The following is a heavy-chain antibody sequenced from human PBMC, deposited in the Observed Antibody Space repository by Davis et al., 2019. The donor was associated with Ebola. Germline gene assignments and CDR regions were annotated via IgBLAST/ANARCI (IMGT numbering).Heavy chain of an antibody. CDR3: ARHSFFGELLSPLDS. D-gene: IGHD3-10*01. CDR2: IYYSGRT. J-gene: IGHJ4*02. V-gene: IGHV4-39*01. CDR1: STYY. Sequence: STYYMSWVRQPPGKGLEWIGSIYYSGRTSYSPSLKSRVTMSVDTSKSQFSLKLSSVTSADTAVYYCARHSFFGELLSPLDSWGQGTLVTVSS.